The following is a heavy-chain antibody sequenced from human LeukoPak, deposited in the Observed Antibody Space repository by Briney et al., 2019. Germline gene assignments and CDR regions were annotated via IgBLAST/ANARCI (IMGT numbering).Heavy chain of an antibody. V-gene: IGHV3-23*01. D-gene: IGHD3-16*01. J-gene: IGHJ4*02. CDR3: AKWAGDHGVDY. CDR1: GFTFSNYA. Sequence: GGSLRLSCAASGFTFSNYAMSWVRQAPGKGLEWVSVISGGSGSTYYADSVKGRFTISRDNSKNTLYLQMNSLRAEDTAVYYCAKWAGDHGVDYWGQGTLVTVSS. CDR2: ISGGSGST.